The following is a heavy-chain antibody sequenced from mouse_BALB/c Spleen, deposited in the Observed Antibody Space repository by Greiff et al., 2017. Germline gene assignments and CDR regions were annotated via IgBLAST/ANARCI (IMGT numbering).Heavy chain of an antibody. CDR2: IDPANGNT. D-gene: IGHD2-3*01. CDR1: GFNIKDTY. CDR3: AIPSYDGCRAWFAY. J-gene: IGHJ3*01. Sequence: VQLKQSGAELVKPGASVKLSCTASGFNIKDTYMHWVKQRPEQGLEWIGRIDPANGNTKYDPKFQGKATITADTSSNTAYLQLSSLTSEDTAVYYCAIPSYDGCRAWFAYWGQGTLVTVSA. V-gene: IGHV14-3*02.